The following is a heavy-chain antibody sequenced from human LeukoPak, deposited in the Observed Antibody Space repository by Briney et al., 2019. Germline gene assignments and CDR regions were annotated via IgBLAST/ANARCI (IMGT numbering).Heavy chain of an antibody. J-gene: IGHJ4*02. V-gene: IGHV4-59*01. CDR3: ARGARYFDY. CDR2: IYNSGST. CDR1: GGSFSGYY. Sequence: PSETLSLTCAVYGGSFSGYYWSWIRQPPGKGLEWIGYIYNSGSTNYNLSLKSRVTISVDTSKNQFSLKLSSVTAADTAVYFCARGARYFDYWGQGTLVTVSS.